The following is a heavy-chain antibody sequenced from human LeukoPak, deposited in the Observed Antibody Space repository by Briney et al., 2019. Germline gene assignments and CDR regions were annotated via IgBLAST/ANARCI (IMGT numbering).Heavy chain of an antibody. V-gene: IGHV3-7*01. CDR1: GPTFTNHW. CDR3: ARDGRGGHNDF. D-gene: IGHD4-23*01. CDR2: IREDGGHK. Sequence: PGGSLRLSCVTSGPTFTNHWMSWVRQAPGKGLEWVANIREDGGHKNYVDSVKGRFSISRDNAKNSLFLQMDSLGVDDTAIYYCARDGRGGHNDFWGQGTLITVSS. J-gene: IGHJ4*02.